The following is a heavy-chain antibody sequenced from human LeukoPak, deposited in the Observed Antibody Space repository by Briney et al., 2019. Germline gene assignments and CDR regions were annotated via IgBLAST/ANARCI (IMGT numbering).Heavy chain of an antibody. Sequence: GGSLRLSCAASGFTFSSYWMHWVRQAPGKGLVWVSRINSDGSSTSYADSVKGRFTISRDNAKNTLYLQMNSLRAEDTAVYYCARDTRSVNYYDSSGFDYWGQGTLVTVSS. CDR1: GFTFSSYW. V-gene: IGHV3-74*01. CDR3: ARDTRSVNYYDSSGFDY. D-gene: IGHD3-22*01. J-gene: IGHJ4*02. CDR2: INSDGSST.